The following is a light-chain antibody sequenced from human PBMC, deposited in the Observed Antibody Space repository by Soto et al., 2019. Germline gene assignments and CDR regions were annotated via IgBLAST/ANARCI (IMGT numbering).Light chain of an antibody. V-gene: IGKV1-33*01. J-gene: IGKJ3*01. CDR3: QQYENLPRFI. CDR1: HDIGNY. CDR2: YAS. Sequence: DIQMTQSPSSLSASVGDRVTITCLASHDIGNYLNWYQQKPGKAPKLLIYYASNLETGVSSRFSGSGSETDFTFTISSLQPEDIATYFCQQYENLPRFIFGPGTKVDIK.